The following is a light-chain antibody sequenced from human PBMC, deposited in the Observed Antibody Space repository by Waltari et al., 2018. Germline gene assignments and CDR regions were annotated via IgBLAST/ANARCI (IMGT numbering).Light chain of an antibody. CDR1: QSVLYTSNNKNN. CDR2: GAS. J-gene: IGKJ5*01. CDR3: QQYLTTPLT. Sequence: DIVMTQSPDSLAVSLGERVTIDCKSSQSVLYTSNNKNNLAWYQQRPGQPPKLLIYGASTRESGVPDRFSGSVSGTDFTLTISSLQAEDVAVYFCQQYLTTPLTFGQGTRLEIK. V-gene: IGKV4-1*01.